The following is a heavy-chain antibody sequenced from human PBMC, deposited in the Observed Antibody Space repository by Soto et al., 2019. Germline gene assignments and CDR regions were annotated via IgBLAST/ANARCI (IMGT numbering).Heavy chain of an antibody. CDR1: GFTFSSYG. D-gene: IGHD2-15*01. J-gene: IGHJ6*02. CDR2: ISSSSSYI. CDR3: YSDSSGGSCYSGDLDV. V-gene: IGHV3-21*01. Sequence: GGSLRLSCAASGFTFSSYGMHWVRQAPGKGLEWVSSISSSSSYIYYADSVKGLFTISRDNAKNSLYLQMNSLRAEDTAVYYCYSDSSGGSCYSGDLDVWGQGNTVPVSS.